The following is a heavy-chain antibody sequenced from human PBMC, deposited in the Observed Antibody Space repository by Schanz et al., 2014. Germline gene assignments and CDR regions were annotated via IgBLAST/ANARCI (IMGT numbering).Heavy chain of an antibody. Sequence: QVLQVQSGSELKKPGTSVKVSCKASGYTFNNYTYVMIWVRQAPGQGLEWMGWISPYNGNTNYAQKLQGRVTMTADTSTSTAYMELRSLRSDDTAVYYCARGFDFWDRWGQGTLVIVSS. CDR3: ARGFDFWDR. J-gene: IGHJ4*02. CDR2: ISPYNGNT. D-gene: IGHD3-3*01. CDR1: GYTFNNYTYV. V-gene: IGHV1-18*01.